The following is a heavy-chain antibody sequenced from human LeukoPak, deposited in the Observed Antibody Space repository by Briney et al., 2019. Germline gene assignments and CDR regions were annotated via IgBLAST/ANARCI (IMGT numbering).Heavy chain of an antibody. J-gene: IGHJ6*03. V-gene: IGHV4-61*09. CDR1: GGSISGGYS. Sequence: PSETLSLACSASGGSISGGYSWNWIRPPAGQGLEWIGQISTSGTTMYNPSLQSRVTISLDTSRNHFSLRLNSVTAADTAVYYCARETSETYTSSWGLYDSFYYMDVWGKGTTVSVSS. D-gene: IGHD6-13*01. CDR2: ISTSGTT. CDR3: ARETSETYTSSWGLYDSFYYMDV.